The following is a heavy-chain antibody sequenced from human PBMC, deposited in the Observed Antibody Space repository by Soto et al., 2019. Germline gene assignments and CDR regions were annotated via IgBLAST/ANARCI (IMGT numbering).Heavy chain of an antibody. D-gene: IGHD5-12*01. Sequence: QVQLVQSGAEVKRPGSSVKVSCEASGGTFSSLGFTWVRQAPGQGLEWMGGIIPISGRTTFAQKILGRVTITAAESTRTTYMGLTALTSADTAIYYCATRGTQGRWLEFADYWGQGTLVTVSS. CDR2: IIPISGRT. V-gene: IGHV1-69*01. CDR3: ATRGTQGRWLEFADY. J-gene: IGHJ4*02. CDR1: GGTFSSLG.